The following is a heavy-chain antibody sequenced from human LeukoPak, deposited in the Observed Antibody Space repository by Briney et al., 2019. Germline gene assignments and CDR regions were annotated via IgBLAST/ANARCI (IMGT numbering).Heavy chain of an antibody. CDR1: GASISSSGYY. Sequence: SETLSLTCTVSGASISSSGYYWTWIRQHPGKGLEWIGYIYYSGSTYYNPSLKSRVTISVDTSKNQFSLKLSSVTAADTAVYYCARGPGHYYDILTGYYTKYYFDYWGQGTLVTVSS. D-gene: IGHD3-9*01. V-gene: IGHV4-31*03. CDR3: ARGPGHYYDILTGYYTKYYFDY. J-gene: IGHJ4*02. CDR2: IYYSGST.